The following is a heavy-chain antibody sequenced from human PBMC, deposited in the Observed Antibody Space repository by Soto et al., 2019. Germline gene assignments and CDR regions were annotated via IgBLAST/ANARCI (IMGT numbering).Heavy chain of an antibody. CDR2: INHSGST. D-gene: IGHD5-12*01. CDR1: EGTIRGLY. V-gene: IGHV4-34*08. Sequence: ELLRLSSTVSEGTIRGLYCRWISKPPGKGLEWIGEINHSGSTNYNPSLKSRVTISVDTSKNQFSLKLSSVTAADTAVYYCAGGYSGYATSYYYYGMDVWGQGTTVTVSS. J-gene: IGHJ6*02. CDR3: AGGYSGYATSYYYYGMDV.